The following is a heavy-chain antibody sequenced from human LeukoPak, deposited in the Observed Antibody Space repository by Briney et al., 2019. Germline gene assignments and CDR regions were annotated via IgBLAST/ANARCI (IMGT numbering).Heavy chain of an antibody. D-gene: IGHD4-17*01. CDR1: GFTFSSNG. Sequence: GGSLRLSCAASGFTFSSNGMHWVRQAPGKGLEWVAVIWYDGSNKYYADSVKGRFTISRDNSKNTLYLQMNILRAEDTAVYYCAKDGATVTTYFDYWGQGTLVTVSS. CDR3: AKDGATVTTYFDY. CDR2: IWYDGSNK. J-gene: IGHJ4*02. V-gene: IGHV3-33*06.